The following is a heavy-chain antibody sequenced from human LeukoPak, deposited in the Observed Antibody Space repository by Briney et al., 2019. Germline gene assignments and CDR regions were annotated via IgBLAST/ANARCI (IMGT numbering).Heavy chain of an antibody. CDR1: GFTFDDYA. CDR3: AKSRSVVVAATFDY. CDR2: ISWNSGSI. D-gene: IGHD2-15*01. V-gene: IGHV3-9*01. Sequence: GRSLRLSCAASGFTFDDYAMHWDRQAPGKGLEWVSGISWNSGSIGYADSVKGRFTISRDNAKNSLYLQMNSLRAEDTALYYCAKSRSVVVAATFDYWGQGTLATVSS. J-gene: IGHJ4*02.